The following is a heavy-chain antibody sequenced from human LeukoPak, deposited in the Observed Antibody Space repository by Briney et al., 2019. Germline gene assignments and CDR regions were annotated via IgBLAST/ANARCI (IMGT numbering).Heavy chain of an antibody. D-gene: IGHD3-9*01. Sequence: GASVKVSCKASGYTLTSYDINWVRQATGQGLEWMGWMNPNSGNTGYAQKFQGRVTMTRNTSISTAYMELSSLRSEDTAVYYCARRYFDWSFNWFDPWGQGTLVTVSS. CDR3: ARRYFDWSFNWFDP. CDR1: GYTLTSYD. V-gene: IGHV1-8*01. J-gene: IGHJ5*02. CDR2: MNPNSGNT.